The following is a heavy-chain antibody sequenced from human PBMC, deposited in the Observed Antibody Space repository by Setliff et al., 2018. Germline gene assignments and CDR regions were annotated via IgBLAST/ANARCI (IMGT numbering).Heavy chain of an antibody. J-gene: IGHJ4*02. CDR1: GDSIGSNKNY. CDR3: ASHPRVTIFGVVAFDY. CDR2: MYSSGST. V-gene: IGHV4-39*01. Sequence: SETLSLTCIVSGDSIGSNKNYWGWIRQPPGKGLEYIGSMYSSGSTYYNPSLKSRVTISVDTSQNQFSLKLSSVTAADTAAYYCASHPRVTIFGVVAFDYWGQGILVTVSS. D-gene: IGHD3-3*01.